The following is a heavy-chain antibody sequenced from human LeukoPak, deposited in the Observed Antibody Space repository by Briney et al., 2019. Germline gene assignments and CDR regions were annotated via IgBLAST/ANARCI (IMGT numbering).Heavy chain of an antibody. V-gene: IGHV1-18*01. CDR1: GYTFASYG. CDR3: SRVSCGYNCHYGMDV. D-gene: IGHD5-18*01. J-gene: IGHJ6*02. CDR2: VSAYNGNT. Sequence: GASVKVSCKASGYTFASYGISWLRQAPGQGLEWVGWVSAYNGNTKYAQKVQGRVSMTTDTSTSTAYMELRRLRSEDTALYYCSRVSCGYNCHYGMDVWGQGTTVTVSS.